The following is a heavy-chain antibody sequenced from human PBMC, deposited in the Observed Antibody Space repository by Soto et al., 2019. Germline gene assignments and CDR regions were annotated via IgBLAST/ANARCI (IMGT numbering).Heavy chain of an antibody. V-gene: IGHV4-39*07. CDR1: GGSVSSSSYY. CDR3: ARGPTLPITIFGVVISDRNWFDP. J-gene: IGHJ5*02. Sequence: SETLSLTCTVSGGSVSSSSYYWGWVRQPPGKGLEWIGGIYYSGSTNYNPSLKSRVTISVDTSKNQFSLKLSSVTAADTAVYYCARGPTLPITIFGVVISDRNWFDPWGQGTLVTVSS. CDR2: IYYSGST. D-gene: IGHD3-3*01.